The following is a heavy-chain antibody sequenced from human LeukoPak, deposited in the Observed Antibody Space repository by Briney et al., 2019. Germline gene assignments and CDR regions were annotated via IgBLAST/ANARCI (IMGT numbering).Heavy chain of an antibody. CDR1: GFTFSSYW. Sequence: GGSLRLSCAASGFTFSSYWLSWVRQAPGKGLAWVANIKQDGSEKYYVDSVKGRFTISRDNAKNSLYLQMNSLRAEDTAVYYCARDKFTIFGVIDYWGQGTLVTVSS. V-gene: IGHV3-7*01. J-gene: IGHJ4*02. D-gene: IGHD3-3*01. CDR2: IKQDGSEK. CDR3: ARDKFTIFGVIDY.